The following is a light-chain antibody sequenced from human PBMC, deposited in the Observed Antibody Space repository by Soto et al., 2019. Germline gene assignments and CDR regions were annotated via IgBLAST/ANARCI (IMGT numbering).Light chain of an antibody. Sequence: EIVLTQSPGTLSLSPGERATLSCRASQSVSSSYLAWYQQKPGQAPRPLIYGASSRVTGIPDRFSGSGSGTDFTLIISRVEPEDFAVYYCQQYGSAPPYTFGQGTKLEI. CDR2: GAS. CDR1: QSVSSSY. J-gene: IGKJ2*01. V-gene: IGKV3-20*01. CDR3: QQYGSAPPYT.